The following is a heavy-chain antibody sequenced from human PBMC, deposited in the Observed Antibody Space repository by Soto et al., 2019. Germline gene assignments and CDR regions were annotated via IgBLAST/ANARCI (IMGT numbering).Heavy chain of an antibody. CDR3: AKDIEAHGTTVSDLDN. CDR2: IRWNHVTT. J-gene: IGHJ4*02. CDR1: GFRFDDYA. V-gene: IGHV3-9*01. D-gene: IGHD4-17*01. Sequence: EVHLVESGGGVVQSGRSLRLSCAASGFRFDDYAMHWVRQAPGKGLEWLSGIRWNHVTTGYADSVKGRFTISRDNAKNSLLLHMNRLRAEDTAVYYCAKDIEAHGTTVSDLDNWGQGTQVTVSS.